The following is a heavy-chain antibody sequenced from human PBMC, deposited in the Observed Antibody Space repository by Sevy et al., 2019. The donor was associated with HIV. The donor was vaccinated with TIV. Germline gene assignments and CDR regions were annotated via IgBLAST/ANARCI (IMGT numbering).Heavy chain of an antibody. CDR3: ARVVGDILIDFWFDP. Sequence: SETLSLTCTVSGGSISGADSHWSWIRQPPGKGLEWLGDMSYSGNTFYNTSFSCGLSLSLDTSKNQISLKLRSVRAADTAVVYCARVVGDILIDFWFDPWGQGTLVTVSS. CDR1: GGSISGADSH. V-gene: IGHV4-30-4*01. D-gene: IGHD3-16*01. CDR2: MSYSGNT. J-gene: IGHJ5*02.